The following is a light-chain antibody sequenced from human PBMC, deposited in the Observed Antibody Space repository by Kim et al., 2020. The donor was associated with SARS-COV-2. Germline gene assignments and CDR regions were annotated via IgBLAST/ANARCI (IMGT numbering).Light chain of an antibody. J-gene: IGKJ4*01. CDR3: LQDYNFPFT. CDR2: SAS. Sequence: SASVGDRVTITCRASLGIREDLAWFQQQPGQAPKLLIHSASTLQSGVPSRFSGSGSGTDFTLTISSLQPEDFATYYCLQDYNFPFTFGGGTKLEI. CDR1: LGIRED. V-gene: IGKV1-6*01.